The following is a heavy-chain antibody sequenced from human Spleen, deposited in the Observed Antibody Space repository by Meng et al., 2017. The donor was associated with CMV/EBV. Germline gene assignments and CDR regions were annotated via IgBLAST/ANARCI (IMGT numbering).Heavy chain of an antibody. Sequence: SVKVSCKASGGTFSSYAISWVRQAPGQGLEWMGGIIPILGIANYAQKFQGRVTITADKSTSTAYMELSSLRSEDTAVYYCARGALDGSYAYYFDYWGQGTLGTVSS. CDR1: GGTFSSYA. CDR2: IIPILGIA. V-gene: IGHV1-69*10. CDR3: ARGALDGSYAYYFDY. D-gene: IGHD1-26*01. J-gene: IGHJ4*02.